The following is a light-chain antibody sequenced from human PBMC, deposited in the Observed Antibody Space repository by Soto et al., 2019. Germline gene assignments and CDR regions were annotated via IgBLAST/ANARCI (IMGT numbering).Light chain of an antibody. V-gene: IGKV1-5*01. J-gene: IGKJ1*01. CDR2: DVS. Sequence: DIQMTQSPSTLSASVGDRVTITCRASQSISDSLAWYQQKPGKAPYLLISDVSIFERGVPSRFSGSGSGTEFTFTISSMQPDDFATFYCQQYNGYSRTCGQGTKVDIK. CDR1: QSISDS. CDR3: QQYNGYSRT.